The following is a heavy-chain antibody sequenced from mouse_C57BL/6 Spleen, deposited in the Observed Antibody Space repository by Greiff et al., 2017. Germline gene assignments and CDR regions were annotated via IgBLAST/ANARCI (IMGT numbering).Heavy chain of an antibody. V-gene: IGHV1-76*01. CDR2: IYPGSGNT. CDR1: GYTFTAYY. D-gene: IGHD3-2*02. J-gene: IGHJ4*01. CDR3: ARSGAQAPDYYAMDY. Sequence: VQLQQSGAELVRPGASVKLSCKASGYTFTAYYINWVKQRPGQGLEWIARIYPGSGNTYYNEKFKGKATLTAEKSSSTAYMQLSSLTSEDSAVYFCARSGAQAPDYYAMDYWGQGTSVTVSS.